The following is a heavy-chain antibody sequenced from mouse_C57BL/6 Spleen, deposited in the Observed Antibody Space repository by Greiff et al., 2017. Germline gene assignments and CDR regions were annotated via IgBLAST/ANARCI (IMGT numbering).Heavy chain of an antibody. V-gene: IGHV1-15*01. Sequence: VKLQESGAELVRPGASVTLSCKASGYTFTDYEMHWVKQTPVHGLEWIGAIDPETGGTAYNQKFKGKAILTADKSSSTAYMELRSLTSEDSAVYYCTTRPLTWFAYWGQGTLVTVSA. CDR3: TTRPLTWFAY. CDR2: IDPETGGT. CDR1: GYTFTDYE. J-gene: IGHJ3*01.